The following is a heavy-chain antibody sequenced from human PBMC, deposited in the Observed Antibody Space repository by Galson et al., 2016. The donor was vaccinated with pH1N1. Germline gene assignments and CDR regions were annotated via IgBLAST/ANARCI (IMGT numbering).Heavy chain of an antibody. V-gene: IGHV5-51*03. CDR1: GYSFSNYW. CDR3: ARYRDGYKITASFDH. J-gene: IGHJ4*02. Sequence: QSGAEVKKPRESLRISCKGFGYSFSNYWIAWVRQMPGKGLECMGVIYPGDSDTKYHPSFEGQVVISAYKSISSVFLQWNSLEASDTAMYYCARYRDGYKITASFDHWGQGTLVTVSS. D-gene: IGHD5-24*01. CDR2: IYPGDSDT.